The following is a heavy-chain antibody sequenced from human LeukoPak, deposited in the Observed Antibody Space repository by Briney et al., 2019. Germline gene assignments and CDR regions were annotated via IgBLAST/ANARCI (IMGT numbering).Heavy chain of an antibody. CDR2: IYSGGST. J-gene: IGHJ6*02. D-gene: IGHD6-19*01. CDR3: ARQNPIAVAGIDYYYYGMDV. Sequence: GGSLRLSCAASGFTVSSNYMSWVRQAPGKGLEWVSVIYSGGSTYYADSVKGRFTISRDNSKNTLYLQMNSLRAEDTAVYYCARQNPIAVAGIDYYYYGMDVWGQGTTVTVSS. CDR1: GFTVSSNY. V-gene: IGHV3-66*04.